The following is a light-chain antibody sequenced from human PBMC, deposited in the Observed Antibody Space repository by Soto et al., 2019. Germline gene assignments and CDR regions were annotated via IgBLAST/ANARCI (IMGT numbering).Light chain of an antibody. J-gene: IGKJ2*01. Sequence: EIVLTQSPGTLSLSPGERATLSCRASQSVTSGYLGWYQQKPGQAPRLLISRASSRATGISDRFSGSGSGRDFTLTISRLEPEDCAGYYCQHYGTAPPMYTFGQGTKVEIK. CDR1: QSVTSGY. CDR3: QHYGTAPPMYT. V-gene: IGKV3-20*01. CDR2: RAS.